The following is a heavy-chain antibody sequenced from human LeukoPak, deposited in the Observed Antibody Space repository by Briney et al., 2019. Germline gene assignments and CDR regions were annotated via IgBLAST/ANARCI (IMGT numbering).Heavy chain of an antibody. J-gene: IGHJ4*02. Sequence: ASVKVSCKASGYTFTNFGISWVRQAPGQGLEWMGWISGYNGNTNYAQKLQGRVTMTTDTSTSTAYMELRSLRSDDTAVYYCARQGYSGHSQGAADYWGQGTLVTVSS. CDR1: GYTFTNFG. D-gene: IGHD4-23*01. CDR2: ISGYNGNT. V-gene: IGHV1-18*01. CDR3: ARQGYSGHSQGAADY.